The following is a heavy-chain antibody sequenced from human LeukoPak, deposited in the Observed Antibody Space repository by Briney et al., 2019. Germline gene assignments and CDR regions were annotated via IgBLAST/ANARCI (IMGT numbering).Heavy chain of an antibody. D-gene: IGHD6-19*01. CDR1: GDSISSSNW. J-gene: IGHJ4*02. CDR3: ARVSGWSGNDY. V-gene: IGHV4-4*02. CDR2: VYHSGST. Sequence: SETLSLTCAVSGDSISSSNWWSWVRQPPGKGLEWIGEVYHSGSTNYNPSLKSRVTISVDKSKNQFSLHLSSVTAADTAVYYCARVSGWSGNDYWGQGTLVTVSS.